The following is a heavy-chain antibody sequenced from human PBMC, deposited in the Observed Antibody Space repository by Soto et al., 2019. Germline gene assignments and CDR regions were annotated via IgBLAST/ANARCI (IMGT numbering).Heavy chain of an antibody. Sequence: QVQLVESGGGVVQPGRSLRLSCAASGFTFSSYGMHWVRQAPGKGLEWVAVIWYDGSNKYYADSVKGRFTISRDNSKNTLYLQMNSLRAEDTAVYYCAGGYCSSTSCNPGLFDYWGQGTLVTVSS. CDR2: IWYDGSNK. CDR3: AGGYCSSTSCNPGLFDY. D-gene: IGHD2-2*01. CDR1: GFTFSSYG. V-gene: IGHV3-33*01. J-gene: IGHJ4*02.